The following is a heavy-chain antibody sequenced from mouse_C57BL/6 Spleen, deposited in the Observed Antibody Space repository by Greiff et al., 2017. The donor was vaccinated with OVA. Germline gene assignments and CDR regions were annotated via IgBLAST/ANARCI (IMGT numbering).Heavy chain of an antibody. CDR1: GFTFSSYT. J-gene: IGHJ2*01. CDR3: ARLGLLPCFDY. D-gene: IGHD2-3*01. Sequence: EVMLVESGGGLVKPGGSLKLSCAASGFTFSSYTMSWVRQTPEKRLEWVATISGGGGNTYYPDSVKGRFTISRDNAKNTLYLQRSSLRSEDTALYYCARLGLLPCFDYWGQGTTLTVSS. V-gene: IGHV5-9*01. CDR2: ISGGGGNT.